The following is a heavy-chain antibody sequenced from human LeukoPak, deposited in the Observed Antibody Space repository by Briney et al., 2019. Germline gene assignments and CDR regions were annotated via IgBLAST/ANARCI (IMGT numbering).Heavy chain of an antibody. V-gene: IGHV4-59*11. J-gene: IGHJ6*02. CDR1: GGSISRHY. CDR3: ARDPSYSSSSYYYYYGMDV. Sequence: KTSETLSLTCTVSGGSISRHYWSWIRQPPGKGLEWIGYIYHSGSTNYNPSLKSRATISVDTSKNQFSLKVSSVTAADTAVYYCARDPSYSSSSYYYYYGMDVWGQGTTVTVSS. D-gene: IGHD6-13*01. CDR2: IYHSGST.